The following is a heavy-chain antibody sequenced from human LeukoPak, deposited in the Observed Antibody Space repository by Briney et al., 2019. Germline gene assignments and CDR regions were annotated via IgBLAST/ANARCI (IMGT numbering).Heavy chain of an antibody. CDR2: IYTSGST. V-gene: IGHV4-4*07. J-gene: IGHJ5*02. Sequence: PSETLSLTCTVSGGSISSYYWSWIRQPAGKGLEWIGRIYTSGSTNYNPSLKSRVTMSVDTSKNQFSLKLSSVTAADTAVYYCARDGSGSSRYNWFDPWGQGTLVTVSS. D-gene: IGHD1-26*01. CDR3: ARDGSGSSRYNWFDP. CDR1: GGSISSYY.